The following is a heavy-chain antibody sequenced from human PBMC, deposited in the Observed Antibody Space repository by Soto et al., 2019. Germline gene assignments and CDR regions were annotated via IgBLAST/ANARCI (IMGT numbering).Heavy chain of an antibody. CDR2: IDWDDDK. Sequence: XVRTLVNPTQSLTLTCTFSGFSLSTSGMCVSWIRQPPGKALEWLALIDWDDDKYYSTSLKTRLTISKDTSKKQVVLTMTNMDPVDTATYYCARMAYYYDSSGRGWFDPWGQGTLVTVSS. V-gene: IGHV2-70*01. CDR1: GFSLSTSGMC. D-gene: IGHD3-22*01. J-gene: IGHJ5*02. CDR3: ARMAYYYDSSGRGWFDP.